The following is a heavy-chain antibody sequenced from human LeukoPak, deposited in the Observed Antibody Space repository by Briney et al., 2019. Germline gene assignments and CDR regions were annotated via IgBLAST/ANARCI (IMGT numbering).Heavy chain of an antibody. CDR1: GFTFSSYS. CDR2: ISSSSSYI. Sequence: GGSLRLSCAASGFTFSSYSMNWVRQAPGKGLEWVSSISSSSSYIYYADSVKGRFTVSRDNAKSSLYLQMNNLRAEDTAVYYCARFGASHSSPSGAFDYWGQGTLVTVSS. V-gene: IGHV3-21*01. CDR3: ARFGASHSSPSGAFDY. J-gene: IGHJ4*02. D-gene: IGHD6-6*01.